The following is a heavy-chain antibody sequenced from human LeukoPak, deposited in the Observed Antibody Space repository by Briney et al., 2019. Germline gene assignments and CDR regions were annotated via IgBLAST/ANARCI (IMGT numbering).Heavy chain of an antibody. V-gene: IGHV4-34*01. CDR2: INHSGST. CDR1: GGFFSGYY. D-gene: IGHD3-22*01. CDR3: ASDSSGSLTLDY. Sequence: PSETLSLTCAVYGGFFSGYYWSWIRQPPGKGLEWIGEINHSGSTNYNPSLKSRVTISVDTSKNQFSLKLSSVTAADTAVYYCASDSSGSLTLDYWGQGTLVTVSS. J-gene: IGHJ4*02.